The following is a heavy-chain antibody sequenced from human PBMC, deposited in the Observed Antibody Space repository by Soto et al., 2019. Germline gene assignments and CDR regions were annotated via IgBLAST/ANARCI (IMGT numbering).Heavy chain of an antibody. Sequence: EVQLVESGGGLVPPGGSLRLSCAASGFTVSGTYMNWVRQAPGKGLEWVSTIYGGGSTFFADSVRGRFTISRDSSKNTLYLQMNSLRAEDTAVYYCARLNGRSYFYMDVWGNGATVTVSS. J-gene: IGHJ6*03. D-gene: IGHD2-21*01. CDR1: GFTVSGTY. V-gene: IGHV3-66*01. CDR3: ARLNGRSYFYMDV. CDR2: IYGGGST.